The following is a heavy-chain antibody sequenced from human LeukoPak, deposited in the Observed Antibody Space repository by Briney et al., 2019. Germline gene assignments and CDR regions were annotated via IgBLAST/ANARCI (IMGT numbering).Heavy chain of an antibody. CDR1: AFTFSNYV. D-gene: IGHD3-22*01. Sequence: SGGSLRLSCPASAFTFSNYVMSWVRQAPGKGRVGVSTISASGERTYHADSVRGRFTISRDNSKNTLHLQMNSLRAADTAVYYCAKAGPGTMTFDAFDIWGQGTVVTVSS. CDR3: AKAGPGTMTFDAFDI. V-gene: IGHV3-23*01. J-gene: IGHJ3*02. CDR2: ISASGERT.